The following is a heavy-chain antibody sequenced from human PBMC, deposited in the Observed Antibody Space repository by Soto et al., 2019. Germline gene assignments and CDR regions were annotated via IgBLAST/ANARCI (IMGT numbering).Heavy chain of an antibody. CDR1: GGSISSGDYY. CDR3: ARDRGRTTYCSSTSCTRGGWFDP. D-gene: IGHD2-2*01. Sequence: SETLSLTCTVSGGSISSGDYYWSWIRQPPGKGLEWIGYIYYSGSTYYNPSLKSRVTISVDTSKNQFSLKLSSVTAADTAVYYCARDRGRTTYCSSTSCTRGGWFDPWGQGTLVTVSS. CDR2: IYYSGST. J-gene: IGHJ5*02. V-gene: IGHV4-30-4*01.